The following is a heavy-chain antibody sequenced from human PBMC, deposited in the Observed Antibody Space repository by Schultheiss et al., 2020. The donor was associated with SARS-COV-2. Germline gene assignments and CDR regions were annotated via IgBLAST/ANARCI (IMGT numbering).Heavy chain of an antibody. CDR1: GGSISSYY. Sequence: SETLSLTCAVSGGSISSYYCIWIRQPPGKGLEWIGEINHSGSTNYNPSLKSRVTISVDTSKNQFSLKLSSVTAADTAVYYCAREWGGYSYGYEGSDYWGQGTLVTVSS. V-gene: IGHV4-34*01. D-gene: IGHD5-18*01. J-gene: IGHJ4*02. CDR3: AREWGGYSYGYEGSDY. CDR2: INHSGST.